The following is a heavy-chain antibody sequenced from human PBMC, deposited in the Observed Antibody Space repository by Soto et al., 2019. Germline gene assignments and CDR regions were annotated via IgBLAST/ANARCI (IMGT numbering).Heavy chain of an antibody. CDR1: GYIFTHYG. J-gene: IGHJ4*02. CDR3: ARWDGIFGAGGVD. D-gene: IGHD3-16*01. Sequence: QVQLVQSGAEVRKPGASVKVSCKASGYIFTHYGIGWVRQAPGQGLEWMGWINGYNGKANYAQDFRGRVSMTTDIPTSTAYMDLRSLTSDDTGVYYCARWDGIFGAGGVDWGQGTLVTVSS. V-gene: IGHV1-18*01. CDR2: INGYNGKA.